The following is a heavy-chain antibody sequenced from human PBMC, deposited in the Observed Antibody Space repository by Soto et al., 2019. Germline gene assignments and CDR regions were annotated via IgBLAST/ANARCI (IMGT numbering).Heavy chain of an antibody. J-gene: IGHJ4*02. D-gene: IGHD2-8*01. V-gene: IGHV3-48*02. CDR3: ARDRDAYCSKGICSGPYFDY. CDR1: GFTFSTYS. Sequence: GGSLRLSCAASGFTFSTYSINWVPQAPGKGLEWISYISDNSSVIYYADAVKGRFTISRDNAKNSLYLQMNSLRDEDTAVYYCARDRDAYCSKGICSGPYFDYWGQGTLVTVSS. CDR2: ISDNSSVI.